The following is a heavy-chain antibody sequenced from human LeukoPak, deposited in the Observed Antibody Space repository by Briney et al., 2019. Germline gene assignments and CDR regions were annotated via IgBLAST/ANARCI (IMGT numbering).Heavy chain of an antibody. CDR1: GGSISPYY. Sequence: SETLSLTCTVSGGSISPYYWSWIRQPPGKGLEWIGYIYSYGSTNYNPSLKSRVTISVDTSKNQFSLRLTSVTAADTAVYYCAKGLPGFGDLLDVWNYWGQGILVTVSS. V-gene: IGHV4-59*01. CDR3: AKGLPGFGDLLDVWNY. CDR2: IYSYGST. D-gene: IGHD3-10*01. J-gene: IGHJ4*02.